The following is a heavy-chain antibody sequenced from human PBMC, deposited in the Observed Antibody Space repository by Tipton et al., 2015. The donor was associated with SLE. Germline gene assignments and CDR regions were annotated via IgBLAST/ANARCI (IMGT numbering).Heavy chain of an antibody. CDR2: IYTSGST. CDR1: GGSISSGSYY. CDR3: ARGKGNSSGWGHYYFYGMDV. V-gene: IGHV4-61*02. Sequence: TLSLTCTVSGGSISSGSYYWSWIRQPAGKGLEWIGRIYTSGSTNYNPSLKSRVTISVDTSKNQFSLKLGSVTAADTAVYYCARGKGNSSGWGHYYFYGMDVWGQGTTVTVSS. D-gene: IGHD6-19*01. J-gene: IGHJ6*02.